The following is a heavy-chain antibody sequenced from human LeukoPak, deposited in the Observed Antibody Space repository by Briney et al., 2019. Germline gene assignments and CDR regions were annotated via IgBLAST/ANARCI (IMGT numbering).Heavy chain of an antibody. CDR2: INHSGST. V-gene: IGHV4-34*01. J-gene: IGHJ3*02. D-gene: IGHD3-9*01. Sequence: SETLSLTCTVSGGSISSYYWSWIRQPPGKGLEWIGEINHSGSTNYNPSLKSRVTISVDTSKNQFSLKLSSVTAADTAVYYCASGSYDILTGQKIRQGNDALDIWGQGTMVTVSS. CDR3: ASGSYDILTGQKIRQGNDALDI. CDR1: GGSISSYY.